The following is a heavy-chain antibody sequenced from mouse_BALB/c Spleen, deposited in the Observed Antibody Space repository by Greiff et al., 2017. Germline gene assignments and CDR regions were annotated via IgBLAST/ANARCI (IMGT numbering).Heavy chain of an antibody. Sequence: EVQVVESGGGLVKPGGSLKLSCAASGFTFSDYYMYWVRQTPEKRLEWVATISDGGSYTYYPDSVKGRFTISRDNAKNNLYLQMSSLKSEDTAMYYCAREGLAGRYFDYWGQGTTLTVSS. V-gene: IGHV5-4*02. D-gene: IGHD4-1*01. CDR2: ISDGGSYT. J-gene: IGHJ2*01. CDR1: GFTFSDYY. CDR3: AREGLAGRYFDY.